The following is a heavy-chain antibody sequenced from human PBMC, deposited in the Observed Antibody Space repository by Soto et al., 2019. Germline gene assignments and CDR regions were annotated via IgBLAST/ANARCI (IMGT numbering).Heavy chain of an antibody. V-gene: IGHV1-2*02. CDR3: AREKAAAVDDAFDI. CDR1: GYTFTDYY. Sequence: QVQLVQSGAEVKKPGASVKVSCKASGYTFTDYYKLWVRQAPGQGLEWMGWINPNSGGTNYAQKFQGRVTMTRDTSISTAYMELSRLRSDDTAVYYCAREKAAAVDDAFDIWGQGTMVTVSS. CDR2: INPNSGGT. D-gene: IGHD6-13*01. J-gene: IGHJ3*02.